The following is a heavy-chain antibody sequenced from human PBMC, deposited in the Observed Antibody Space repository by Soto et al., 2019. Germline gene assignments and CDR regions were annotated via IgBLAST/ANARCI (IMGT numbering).Heavy chain of an antibody. Sequence: QVQLVQSGAEVKKPGASVKVSCKTSGFNFFNYGYTWVRQAPGQGLEWVGCIRAFSGRKDYAPKFQGRVTLTADTSTSTAYMELGSLTSDDTVVYYCARTSSTANFEGWGQGTLVTVSS. V-gene: IGHV1-18*01. D-gene: IGHD1-26*01. CDR1: GFNFFNYG. CDR3: ARTSSTANFEG. CDR2: IRAFSGRK. J-gene: IGHJ4*02.